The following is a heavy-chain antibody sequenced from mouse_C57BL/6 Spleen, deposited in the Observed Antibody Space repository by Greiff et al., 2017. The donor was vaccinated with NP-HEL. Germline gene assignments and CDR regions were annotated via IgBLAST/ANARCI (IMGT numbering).Heavy chain of an antibody. Sequence: VQLQQPGAELVMPGASVKLSCKASGYTFTSYWMHWVKQRPGQGLEWIGEIDPSDSYTNYNQTFKGKSTLPVDKSSSTAYMQLSSLASEDSAGEYGARTSLGSSDRYCEGWGTGATGTVAS. V-gene: IGHV1-69*01. CDR1: GYTFTSYW. CDR2: IDPSDSYT. CDR3: ARTSLGSSDRYCEG. D-gene: IGHD1-1*01. J-gene: IGHJ1*03.